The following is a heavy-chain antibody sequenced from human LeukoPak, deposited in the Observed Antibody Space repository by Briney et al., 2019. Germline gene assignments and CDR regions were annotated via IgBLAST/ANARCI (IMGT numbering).Heavy chain of an antibody. CDR2: ISCDGTNK. J-gene: IGHJ4*02. Sequence: GRSLRLSCAASGFTFSSSDMHWVRQAPGKGLEWVALISCDGTNKYYTDSVKGRFTIPRDNSKNTLSLQMNSLRADDTAVYFCARVSLIVVVPGILDYWGQGILVTVSS. D-gene: IGHD2-21*02. V-gene: IGHV3-30-3*01. CDR1: GFTFSSSD. CDR3: ARVSLIVVVPGILDY.